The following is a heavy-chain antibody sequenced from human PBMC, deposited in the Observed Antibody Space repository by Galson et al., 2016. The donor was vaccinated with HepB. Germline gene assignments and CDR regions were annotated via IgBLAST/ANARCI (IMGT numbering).Heavy chain of an antibody. CDR3: ARELDHSFYFDY. D-gene: IGHD1-14*01. V-gene: IGHV1-46*02. Sequence: SVKVSCKASGYTFNTYNMHWVRQAPGQGLEWMGIIKPSGGNTIYAQKFQDRITMTRDTSTSTVYMELISLRSEDTAVYYCARELDHSFYFDYWGQETLLTVFS. J-gene: IGHJ4*02. CDR1: GYTFNTYN. CDR2: IKPSGGNT.